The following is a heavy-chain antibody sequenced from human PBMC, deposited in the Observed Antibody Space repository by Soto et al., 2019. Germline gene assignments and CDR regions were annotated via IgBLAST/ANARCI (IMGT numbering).Heavy chain of an antibody. CDR3: ARDWLTGDSREAFDH. V-gene: IGHV3-21*01. D-gene: IGHD7-27*01. J-gene: IGHJ4*02. CDR2: INPSGNEV. CDR1: GFTFGAYS. Sequence: DVQLVESGGGLVNPGESLRLSCAVSGFTFGAYSLSWVRQAPGRGLEWVSSINPSGNEVHYADSVEGRFTVSRDNAKSSLYLQMINLRVEDTAVYYCARDWLTGDSREAFDHWGQGTLVTVSS.